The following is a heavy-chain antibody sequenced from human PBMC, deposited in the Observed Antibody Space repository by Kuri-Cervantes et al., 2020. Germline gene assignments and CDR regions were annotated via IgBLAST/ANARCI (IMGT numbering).Heavy chain of an antibody. CDR1: GFTFSSYG. J-gene: IGHJ4*02. V-gene: IGHV3-33*01. D-gene: IGHD2/OR15-2a*01. Sequence: GESLKISCAASGFTFSSYGMHWVRQAPGKGLEWVAVIWYDGSNKYYADSVKGRFTISRDNSKNTLYLQMNSLRAEDTAVYYCAREPGGFYYFDYWGQGTLVTVSS. CDR3: AREPGGFYYFDY. CDR2: IWYDGSNK.